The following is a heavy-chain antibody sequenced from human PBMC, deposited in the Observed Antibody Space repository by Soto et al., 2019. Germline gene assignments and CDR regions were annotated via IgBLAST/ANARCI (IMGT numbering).Heavy chain of an antibody. D-gene: IGHD6-19*01. CDR1: GFTFSSYA. CDR2: IRGSGGST. CDR3: ATRSSGWYFDY. Sequence: EVQLLESGGGLVQPGGSLRLSCAASGFTFSSYAMSWVRQAPGKGLEWVSAIRGSGGSTYYAESVKGRFTISRDNSKNTLYLQMNSLRAEDTAVYYCATRSSGWYFDYWGQGTLVTVSS. J-gene: IGHJ4*02. V-gene: IGHV3-23*01.